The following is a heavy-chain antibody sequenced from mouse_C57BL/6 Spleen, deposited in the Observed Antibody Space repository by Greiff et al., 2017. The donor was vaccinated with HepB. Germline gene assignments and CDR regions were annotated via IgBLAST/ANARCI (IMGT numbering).Heavy chain of an antibody. CDR1: GYTFTSYW. D-gene: IGHD2-1*01. CDR2: IHPNSGST. Sequence: QVQLQQPGAELVKPGASVKLSCKASGYTFTSYWMHWVKQRPGQGLEWIGMIHPNSGSTNYNEKFKSKATLTVDKSSSTAYMQLSSLTSEDSAVYYCARKDCNYWFAYWGQGTLVTVSA. CDR3: ARKDCNYWFAY. V-gene: IGHV1-64*01. J-gene: IGHJ3*01.